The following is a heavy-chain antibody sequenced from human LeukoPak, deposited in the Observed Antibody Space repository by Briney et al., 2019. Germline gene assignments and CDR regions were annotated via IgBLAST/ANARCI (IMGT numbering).Heavy chain of an antibody. J-gene: IGHJ6*03. CDR2: IFIDGST. V-gene: IGHV4-4*07. CDR3: AREALIEDFYYYMDV. Sequence: SSETLSLTCTVSGVSISSYYWSWVRQPAGKGLEWIGRIFIDGSTNYNPSLKSRLTMSVDTSKNQFSLKLSSVTAGDTAVYFCAREALIEDFYYYMDVWGKGTTVTVSS. D-gene: IGHD2/OR15-2a*01. CDR1: GVSISSYY.